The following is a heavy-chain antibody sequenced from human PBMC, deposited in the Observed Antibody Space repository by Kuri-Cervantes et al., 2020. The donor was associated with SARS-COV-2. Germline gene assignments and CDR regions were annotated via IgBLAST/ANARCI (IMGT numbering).Heavy chain of an antibody. Sequence: CTVSGGSISSGGYYWSWIRQHPGKGLEWIGYIYYSGSTYYNPSLKSRVTISVDTSKNQFSLKLSSVTAADTAVYYCARAKRITIFGVVSNFDYWGQGTLVTVSS. V-gene: IGHV4-31*02. CDR2: IYYSGST. D-gene: IGHD3-3*01. CDR3: ARAKRITIFGVVSNFDY. CDR1: GGSISSGGYY. J-gene: IGHJ4*02.